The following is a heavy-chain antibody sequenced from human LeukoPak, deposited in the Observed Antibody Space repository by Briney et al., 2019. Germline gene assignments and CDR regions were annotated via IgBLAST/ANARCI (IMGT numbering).Heavy chain of an antibody. CDR1: GFTFSSYS. J-gene: IGHJ4*02. CDR3: ARGDCSGGSCYLSLTAIDY. D-gene: IGHD2-15*01. V-gene: IGHV3-48*01. Sequence: GGSLRLSCAASGFTFSSYSMNWVRQAPGKGLEWVSYISASSNTIYYADSVKGRFTISRDNSKNSLYLQMNSLRAEDKAVYYCARGDCSGGSCYLSLTAIDYWGQGTLVTVSS. CDR2: ISASSNTI.